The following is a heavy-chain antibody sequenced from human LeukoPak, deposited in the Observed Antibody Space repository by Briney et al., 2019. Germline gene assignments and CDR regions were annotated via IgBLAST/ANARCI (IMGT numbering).Heavy chain of an antibody. V-gene: IGHV3-48*03. J-gene: IGHJ6*03. CDR3: ARVRGGYSYGTGYYYMDV. CDR2: ISSSGSTI. D-gene: IGHD5-18*01. CDR1: GFTFSSYE. Sequence: AGGSLRLSCAASGFTFSSYEMNWVRQAPGKGLEWVSYISSSGSTIYYADSVKGRFTISRDNAKNSLYLQMNSLRAEDTAVYYCARVRGGYSYGTGYYYMDVWSKGTTVTVSS.